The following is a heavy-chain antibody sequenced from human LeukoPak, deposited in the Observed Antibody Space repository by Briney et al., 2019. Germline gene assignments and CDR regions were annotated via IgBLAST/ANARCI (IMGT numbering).Heavy chain of an antibody. D-gene: IGHD6-19*01. Sequence: VGSLRLSRAASGFTFSNYAMSWVRQAPGKGLEWVSSVSGNGGATYYADSMKGRFSISRDNSKNTLCLQIDSLRVEDTGVYYCAKPEWAGTPINYYFDFWGQGPIVPVTS. CDR2: VSGNGGAT. V-gene: IGHV3-23*01. CDR1: GFTFSNYA. CDR3: AKPEWAGTPINYYFDF. J-gene: IGHJ4*02.